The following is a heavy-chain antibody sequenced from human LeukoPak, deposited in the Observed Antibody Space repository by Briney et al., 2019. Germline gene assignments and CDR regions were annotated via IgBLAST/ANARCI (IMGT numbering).Heavy chain of an antibody. CDR3: AKSPVSSCRGSFCYPFDY. D-gene: IGHD2-15*01. J-gene: IGHJ4*02. Sequence: GGSLRLSCAASGFTFSSYEMNWVRQIPGKGLEWVSAISGSDDGTYYADSVKGRFTISRDNSRNTLYLQMNTLRAEDTAVYFCAKSPVSSCRGSFCYPFDYWGQGNLVTVSS. CDR1: GFTFSSYE. CDR2: ISGSDDGT. V-gene: IGHV3-23*01.